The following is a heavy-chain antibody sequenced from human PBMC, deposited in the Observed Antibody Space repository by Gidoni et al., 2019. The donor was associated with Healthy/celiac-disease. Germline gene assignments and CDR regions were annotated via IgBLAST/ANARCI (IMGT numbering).Heavy chain of an antibody. Sequence: EVQLVQSGAEVKKPGDSLKISCKGSGYSFTSYGIGWVRQVPGKGLEWMGIIYPGDSDTRYSPSFQGQVTISADKSISTAYLQWSSLKASDTAMYYCARVLYSGRTIYYYYMDVWGKGTTVTVSS. J-gene: IGHJ6*03. CDR1: GYSFTSYG. CDR3: ARVLYSGRTIYYYYMDV. D-gene: IGHD4-4*01. V-gene: IGHV5-51*01. CDR2: IYPGDSDT.